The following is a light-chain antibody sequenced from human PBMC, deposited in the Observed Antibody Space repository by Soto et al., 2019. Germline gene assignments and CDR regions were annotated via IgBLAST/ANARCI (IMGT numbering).Light chain of an antibody. CDR1: QSISSSF. CDR3: QQRDNWPT. CDR2: GAS. V-gene: IGKV3D-20*02. Sequence: EVVLTQSPGTLSLSPGERASLSCGASQSISSSFLAWYQQKPGQAPRLLIYGASSRATGIPDRFSGTGSETDFTLTISSLEPEDFAVYYCQQRDNWPTFGRGTKVDIK. J-gene: IGKJ1*01.